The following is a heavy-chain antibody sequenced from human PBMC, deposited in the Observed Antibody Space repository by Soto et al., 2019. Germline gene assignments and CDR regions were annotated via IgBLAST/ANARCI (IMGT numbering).Heavy chain of an antibody. V-gene: IGHV3-74*01. CDR3: AVRGGYTTPFDY. Sequence: EVQLVESGGGLVQPGGSLRLSCAASGITLSSDWMYWVRQTPGKGLVWVSRIHNDGSSTSYADSVKGRFTISRDNTKNTLHLEMNGLRVEDTAVYYCAVRGGYTTPFDYWGQGTLVTVSS. CDR2: IHNDGSST. D-gene: IGHD1-26*01. J-gene: IGHJ4*02. CDR1: GITLSSDW.